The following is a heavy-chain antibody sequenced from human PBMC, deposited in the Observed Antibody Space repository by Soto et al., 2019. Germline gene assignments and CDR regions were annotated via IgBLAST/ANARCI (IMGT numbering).Heavy chain of an antibody. V-gene: IGHV3-23*01. CDR3: AKRSLYSSGLDY. CDR1: GFTFSSYA. J-gene: IGHJ4*02. D-gene: IGHD6-19*01. CDR2: ISGSGGST. Sequence: GGSLRLSCAASGFTFSSYAMSWVRQAPGKGLEWVSAISGSGGSTYYADSVKGRFTISRDNSKNTLYLQMNSLRAEDTSVYYCAKRSLYSSGLDYWGQGTLVTVSS.